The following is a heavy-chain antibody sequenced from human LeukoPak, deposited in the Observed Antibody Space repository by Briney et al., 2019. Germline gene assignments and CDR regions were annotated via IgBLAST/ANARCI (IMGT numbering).Heavy chain of an antibody. CDR2: IYYSGST. V-gene: IGHV4-59*08. J-gene: IGHJ4*02. CDR1: GGSISNSY. CDR3: ARTLYSRGFYTVDY. Sequence: SEPLSLTCIVSGGSISNSYWSWIRQPPGKGLQWIGYIYYSGSTNYNPSLKSRVTISGDTSKNQFSLKLSSVTAADTAVYYCARTLYSRGFYTVDYWGQGTLVTVSS. D-gene: IGHD3-3*01.